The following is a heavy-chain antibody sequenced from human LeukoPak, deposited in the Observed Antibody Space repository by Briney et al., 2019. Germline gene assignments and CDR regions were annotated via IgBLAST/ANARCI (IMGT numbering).Heavy chain of an antibody. CDR2: IWYDGSNK. Sequence: GRSLRLSCAASGFTFSSYGMHWVRQAPGKGLEWVAVIWYDGSNKYYADSVKGRFTISRDNSKNTLYLQMNSLRAEDTAVYYCARAEHGSRSQSGDPWGQGTLVTVSS. CDR3: ARAEHGSRSQSGDP. V-gene: IGHV3-33*01. J-gene: IGHJ5*02. D-gene: IGHD3-10*01. CDR1: GFTFSSYG.